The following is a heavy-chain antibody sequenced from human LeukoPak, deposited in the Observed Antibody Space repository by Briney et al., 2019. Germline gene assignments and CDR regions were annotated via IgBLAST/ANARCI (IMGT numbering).Heavy chain of an antibody. Sequence: GGSLRLSCAASGFTFRSFGMHLVRQAPGKGLEWVAFIRFDGSNQYYADSVKGRFTISRANSNNTLFLQMNSLRVHDTAGYFCAKGCGESHFDSWGEGTLVTVS. CDR3: AKGCGESHFDS. J-gene: IGHJ4*02. CDR2: IRFDGSNQ. CDR1: GFTFRSFG. V-gene: IGHV3-30*02. D-gene: IGHD2-21*01.